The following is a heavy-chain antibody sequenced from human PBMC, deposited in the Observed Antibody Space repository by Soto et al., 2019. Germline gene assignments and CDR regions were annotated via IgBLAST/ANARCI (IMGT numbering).Heavy chain of an antibody. CDR3: TRGYSGYDPMDV. J-gene: IGHJ6*03. CDR1: GFTFSSYA. V-gene: IGHV3-23*01. D-gene: IGHD5-12*01. CDR2: ISGSGGST. Sequence: GGSLRLSCAASGFTFSSYAMSWVRQAPGKGLEWVSAISGSGGSTYYADSVKGRFTISRDNSKNTLYLQMNGLRAEDTAVYYCTRGYSGYDPMDVWGKGTTVTVSS.